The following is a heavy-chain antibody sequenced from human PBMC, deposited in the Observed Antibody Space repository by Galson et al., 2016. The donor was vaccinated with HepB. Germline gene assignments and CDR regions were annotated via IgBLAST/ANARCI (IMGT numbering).Heavy chain of an antibody. CDR3: ARERIFRNRGVIRSDLHYGLDV. V-gene: IGHV3-74*01. J-gene: IGHJ6*02. CDR1: GFPFSGYW. D-gene: IGHD3-10*01. CDR2: INGDASSA. Sequence: SLRLSCAASGFPFSGYWMHWVRQAPGKGLVWVSRINGDASSATYADSVKGRFIISRDNAKNTLYLQMNSLRVEDTAVYFCARERIFRNRGVIRSDLHYGLDVWGQGTTVAVSS.